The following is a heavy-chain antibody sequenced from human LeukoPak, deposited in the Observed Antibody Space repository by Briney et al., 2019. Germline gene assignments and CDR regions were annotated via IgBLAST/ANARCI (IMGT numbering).Heavy chain of an antibody. CDR3: AKDRAVRGVIEVDY. J-gene: IGHJ4*02. Sequence: PGGSLRLSCAASGFTFSSYGMHWVRQAPGKGLEWVAVMSYDGSNKYYADSVKGRFTISRDNSKNTLYLQINSLRAEDTAVYYCAKDRAVRGVIEVDYWGQGTLVTVSS. V-gene: IGHV3-30*18. CDR2: MSYDGSNK. D-gene: IGHD3-10*01. CDR1: GFTFSSYG.